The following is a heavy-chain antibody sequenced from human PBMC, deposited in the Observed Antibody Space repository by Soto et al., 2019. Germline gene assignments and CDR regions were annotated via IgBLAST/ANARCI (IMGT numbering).Heavy chain of an antibody. CDR2: ISAYNGNT. CDR3: ARDRTYYDFWSVRLGGDY. CDR1: GYTFTSYG. Sequence: ASVKVSCKASGYTFTSYGISWVRQAPGQGLEWMGWISAYNGNTNYAQKLQGRVTMTTDTSTSTAYKEQRSLRSDDTAVYYCARDRTYYDFWSVRLGGDYWGQGTLVTVSS. V-gene: IGHV1-18*01. D-gene: IGHD3-3*01. J-gene: IGHJ4*02.